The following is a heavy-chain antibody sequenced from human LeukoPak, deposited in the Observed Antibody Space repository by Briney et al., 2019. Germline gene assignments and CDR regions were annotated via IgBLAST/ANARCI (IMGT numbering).Heavy chain of an antibody. CDR2: SNPSGSST. J-gene: IGHJ4*02. V-gene: IGHV1-46*01. Sequence: ASVKVSCKASGYTFTSFYMHWVRQAPGQGLEWMGISNPSGSSTIYAQKFQGRVTMTEDTSTDTAYMELSSLRSEDTAVYYCATDITVYYGSGSPYWGQGTLVTVSS. CDR1: GYTFTSFY. CDR3: ATDITVYYGSGSPY. D-gene: IGHD3-10*01.